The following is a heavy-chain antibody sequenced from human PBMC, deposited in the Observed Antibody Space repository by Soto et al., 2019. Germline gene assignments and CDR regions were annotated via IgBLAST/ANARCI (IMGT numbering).Heavy chain of an antibody. V-gene: IGHV3-23*01. CDR1: GFTFSSYV. CDR2: ISGSGDNT. D-gene: IGHD3-10*01. J-gene: IGHJ3*02. CDR3: AKHFVGSICDAFDI. Sequence: DVQLLESGGGLVQPGGSLKLSCAASGFTFSSYVMNWVRQAPGKGLEWVSSISGSGDNTYNADSVKGRFTISRDNSKNTLYLQVNSPGAEDTAVYYCAKHFVGSICDAFDIWGQGTMVIVSS.